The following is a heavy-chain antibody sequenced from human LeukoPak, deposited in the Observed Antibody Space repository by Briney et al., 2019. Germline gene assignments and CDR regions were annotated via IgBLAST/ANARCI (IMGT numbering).Heavy chain of an antibody. CDR3: AKGGGTTVSKNWFDP. D-gene: IGHD4-17*01. J-gene: IGHJ5*02. V-gene: IGHV3-21*04. Sequence: GGSLRLSCAASGFTFSRYNMNWVRQAPGKGLEWVSSISSSSSYIYYADSVKGRFTISRDNAKNSLYLQMNSLRAEDMALYYCAKGGGTTVSKNWFDPWGQGTLVTVSS. CDR2: ISSSSSYI. CDR1: GFTFSRYN.